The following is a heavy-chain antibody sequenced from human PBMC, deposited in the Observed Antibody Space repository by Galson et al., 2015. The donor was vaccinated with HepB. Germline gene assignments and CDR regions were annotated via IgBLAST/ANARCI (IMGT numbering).Heavy chain of an antibody. CDR1: GYTFTGYY. CDR2: INPNSGGT. CDR3: ARVTAWLDAFDI. V-gene: IGHV1-2*06. Sequence: SVKVSCKASGYTFTGYYMHWVRQAPGQGLEWMGRINPNSGGTNYAQKFQGRVTMTRDTSISTAYMELSRLRSDDTAVYYCARVTAWLDAFDIWGQGTMVTVSS. J-gene: IGHJ3*02. D-gene: IGHD3-22*01.